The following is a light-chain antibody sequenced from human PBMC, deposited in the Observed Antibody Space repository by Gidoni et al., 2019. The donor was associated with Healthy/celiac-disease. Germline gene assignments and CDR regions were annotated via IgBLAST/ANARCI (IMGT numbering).Light chain of an antibody. CDR1: QSVSSY. J-gene: IGKJ4*01. CDR3: QRRSNWPQLT. Sequence: ETVLTQSPATLSLSPGERATLSCSASQSVSSYLAWYQQKPGQAPRLLNDDASNRATGIPARFSGSGSGTDFTLTISGLEPEDFAVYCCQRRSNWPQLTFGGXTKVEIK. CDR2: DAS. V-gene: IGKV3-11*01.